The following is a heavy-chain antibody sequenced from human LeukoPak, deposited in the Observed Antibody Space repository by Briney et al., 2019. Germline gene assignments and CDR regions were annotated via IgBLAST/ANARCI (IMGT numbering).Heavy chain of an antibody. CDR1: RFTFSYYW. V-gene: IGHV3-7*01. CDR2: IKQDGSEK. Sequence: GGSLRLSCAASRFTFSYYWMNWVRQAPGKGLEWVAKIKQDGSEKYYVDSVKGRFTISRDNAKNSLYLQMNSLRAEDTAVYYCARGNYYCSGTSCYTFLDYWGQGTLVTVSS. CDR3: ARGNYYCSGTSCYTFLDY. J-gene: IGHJ4*02. D-gene: IGHD2-2*02.